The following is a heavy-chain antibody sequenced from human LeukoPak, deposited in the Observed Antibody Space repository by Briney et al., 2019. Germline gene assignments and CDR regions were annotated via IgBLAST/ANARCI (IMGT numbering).Heavy chain of an antibody. CDR3: ARDGDFYYFDY. V-gene: IGHV4-38-2*02. CDR2: IYHSGST. CDR1: GYSISSGNY. J-gene: IGHJ4*02. Sequence: SEALSLTCTVSGYSISSGNYWGWIRQPPGKGPEWIGSIYHSGSTYYNPSLKSRVSISVDTSKNQFSLRLSSVTAADTAVYYCARDGDFYYFDYWGQGTLVTVSS.